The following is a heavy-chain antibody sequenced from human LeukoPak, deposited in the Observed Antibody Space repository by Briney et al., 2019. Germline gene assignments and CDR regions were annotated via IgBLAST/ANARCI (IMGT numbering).Heavy chain of an antibody. V-gene: IGHV4-34*01. CDR1: GGSFSGYY. CDR3: ARGSSGWYRGWFDP. Sequence: PSETLSLTCAVHGGSFSGYYWSWIRQPPGKGLEWIGEINHSGSTNYNPSLKSRVTISVDTSKNQFSLKLSSVTAADTAVYYCARGSSGWYRGWFDPWGQGTLVTVSS. CDR2: INHSGST. D-gene: IGHD6-19*01. J-gene: IGHJ5*02.